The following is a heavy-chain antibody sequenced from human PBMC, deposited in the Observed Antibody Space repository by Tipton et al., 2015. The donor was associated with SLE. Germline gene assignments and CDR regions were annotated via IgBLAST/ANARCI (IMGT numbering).Heavy chain of an antibody. CDR2: IYYSGST. J-gene: IGHJ4*02. V-gene: IGHV4-39*01. Sequence: TLSLTCTVSGGSISSSSYYWGWIRQPPGKGLEWIGSIYYSGSTYYNPSLKSRVTIYVDTSNNQFSLKLSSVTAADTAVYYCAGYTSGWYNGPDYWGQGTLVTVSS. D-gene: IGHD6-19*01. CDR1: GGSISSSSYY. CDR3: AGYTSGWYNGPDY.